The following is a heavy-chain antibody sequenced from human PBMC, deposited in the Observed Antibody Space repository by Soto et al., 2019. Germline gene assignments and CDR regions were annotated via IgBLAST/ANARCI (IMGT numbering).Heavy chain of an antibody. CDR1: GGTFSSYA. J-gene: IGHJ4*02. CDR2: IIPSFGTA. D-gene: IGHD6-13*01. V-gene: IGHV1-69*13. CDR3: ARVDGYRSSWLPWAYDY. Sequence: VASVKVSCKTFGGTFSSYAISWVRQAPGQGLEWMGGIIPSFGTANYAQKFQGRLTITADESTSTAYMELSSLRSEDTAVYYCARVDGYRSSWLPWAYDYWGQGILVTVSS.